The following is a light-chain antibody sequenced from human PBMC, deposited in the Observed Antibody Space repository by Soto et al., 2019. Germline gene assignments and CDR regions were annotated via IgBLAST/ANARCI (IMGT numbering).Light chain of an antibody. CDR2: GTS. CDR1: QSVGTN. V-gene: IGKV3-15*01. CDR3: QQYNNWPPWT. Sequence: DIVLTQSPATLSVSPGERATLSCRASQSVGTNLAWYQQKPGQSPRLLIYGTSTRATGVPARFSGGGSGTEFTLTINSLQSEDIAVYYCQQYNNWPPWTFGQGTKVDIK. J-gene: IGKJ1*01.